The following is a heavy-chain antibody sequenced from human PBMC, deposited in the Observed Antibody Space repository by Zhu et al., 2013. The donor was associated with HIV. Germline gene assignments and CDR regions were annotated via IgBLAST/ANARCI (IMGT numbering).Heavy chain of an antibody. V-gene: IGHV4-38-2*02. CDR1: LLHQQWLRT. Sequence: QVQLAGVGPRTGEAFGDPVPHLRCLWLLHQQWLRTGAGIRQPPGKGLEWIGSIYHSGSTYYNPSLKSRVTMTRDTSISTAYMELSRLRSEDTALYYCAREIKWATQDYWGQGTLVTVSS. CDR2: IYHSGST. D-gene: IGHD5-12*01. J-gene: IGHJ4*02. CDR3: AREIKWATQDY.